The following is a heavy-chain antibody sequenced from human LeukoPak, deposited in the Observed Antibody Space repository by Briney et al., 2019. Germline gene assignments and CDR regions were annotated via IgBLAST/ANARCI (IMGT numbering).Heavy chain of an antibody. J-gene: IGHJ3*02. Sequence: GGSLRLSCAASGFTFDDYGMSWVRQAPGKGLEWVSGINWNGGSTGYADSVKGRFTISRDNAKNSPYLQMNSLRAEDTALYYCARAAYYYDSSGYDDAFDIWGQGTMVTVSS. D-gene: IGHD3-22*01. CDR1: GFTFDDYG. V-gene: IGHV3-20*04. CDR3: ARAAYYYDSSGYDDAFDI. CDR2: INWNGGST.